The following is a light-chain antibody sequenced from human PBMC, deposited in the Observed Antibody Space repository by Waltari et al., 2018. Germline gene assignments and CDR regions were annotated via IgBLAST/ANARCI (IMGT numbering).Light chain of an antibody. CDR3: QQYYSTPPT. J-gene: IGKJ1*01. CDR2: WAT. V-gene: IGKV4-1*01. Sequence: DIVMTQSPDSLAVSLGERATINCKSSQSVLYSSNNKNYLAWYQQKPGQHPKLLIYWATTRESGVPDRFSGSGSETDFTLTISRLQAEDVAVYYCQQYYSTPPTFGQGTKVEIK. CDR1: QSVLYSSNNKNY.